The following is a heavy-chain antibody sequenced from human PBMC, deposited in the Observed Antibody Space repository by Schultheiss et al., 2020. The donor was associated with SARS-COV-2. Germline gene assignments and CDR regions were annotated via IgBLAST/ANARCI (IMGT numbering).Heavy chain of an antibody. CDR1: GGSISSGGYY. V-gene: IGHV4-31*03. D-gene: IGHD6-6*01. Sequence: SETLSLTCTVSGGSISSGGYYWSWIRQHPGKGLEWIGYIYYSGSTNYNPSLKSRVTISVDRSKNQFSLKLSSVTAADTAVYYCAKDITHSSSMRYYYGMDVWGQGTTVTVSS. CDR2: IYYSGST. J-gene: IGHJ6*02. CDR3: AKDITHSSSMRYYYGMDV.